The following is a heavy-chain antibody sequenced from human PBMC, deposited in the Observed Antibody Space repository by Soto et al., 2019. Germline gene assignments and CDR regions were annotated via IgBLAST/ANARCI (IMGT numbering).Heavy chain of an antibody. CDR2: IIPIFGTA. CDR1: GGTFSSYS. Sequence: AASVKVSCKASGGTFSSYSISWVRQAPGQGLEWVGGIIPIFGTANYAQKFQGRVTITADESTSTAYMELSSLRSEDTAVYYCARGARYSSSARNNWFDPWGQGTLVTVSS. J-gene: IGHJ5*02. V-gene: IGHV1-69*13. CDR3: ARGARYSSSARNNWFDP. D-gene: IGHD6-6*01.